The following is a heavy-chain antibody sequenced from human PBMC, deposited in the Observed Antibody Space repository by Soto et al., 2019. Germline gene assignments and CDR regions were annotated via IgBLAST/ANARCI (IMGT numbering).Heavy chain of an antibody. D-gene: IGHD3-10*01. CDR3: AREAVRGNFDY. J-gene: IGHJ4*02. V-gene: IGHV4-30-2*01. CDR2: IYHSGST. CDR1: GGSISSGGYS. Sequence: SETLSLTCAVSGGSISSGGYSWSWIRQPPVKGLEWIGYIYHSGSTYYNPSLKSRVTISVDRSKNQFSLKLSSVTAADTAVYYCAREAVRGNFDYWGQGTLVTVSS.